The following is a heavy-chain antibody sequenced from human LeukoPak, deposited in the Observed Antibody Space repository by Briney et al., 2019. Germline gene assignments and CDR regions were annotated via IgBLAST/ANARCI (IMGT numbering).Heavy chain of an antibody. V-gene: IGHV4-34*01. CDR2: INHSGST. CDR3: ARVGWDCSGGSCYSQPFDY. Sequence: SETLSFTCAVYGGSFSGYYWSWIRQPPGKGLEWIGEINHSGSTNYNPSLKSRVTISVDTSKNQFSLKLSSVTAADTAVYYCARVGWDCSGGSCYSQPFDYWGQGTLVTVSS. CDR1: GGSFSGYY. J-gene: IGHJ4*02. D-gene: IGHD2-15*01.